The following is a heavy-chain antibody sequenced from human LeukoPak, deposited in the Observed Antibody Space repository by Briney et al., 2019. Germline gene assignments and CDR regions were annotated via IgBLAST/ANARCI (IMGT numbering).Heavy chain of an antibody. Sequence: GGSLRLSCAASGFTFSSYAMSWVRQAPGKGLEWVSAISGSGGSTYYADSVKGRFTISRDNSKNTLYLQMNSLRAEDTAVYYCAKDLIVAAAGPGAFDIWGQGTMVTVSS. J-gene: IGHJ3*02. CDR3: AKDLIVAAAGPGAFDI. CDR1: GFTFSSYA. CDR2: ISGSGGST. V-gene: IGHV3-23*01. D-gene: IGHD6-13*01.